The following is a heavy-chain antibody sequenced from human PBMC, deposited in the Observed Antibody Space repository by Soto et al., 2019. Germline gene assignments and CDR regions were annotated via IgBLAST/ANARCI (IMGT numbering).Heavy chain of an antibody. V-gene: IGHV4-39*01. CDR3: ARRYCYSPSCPFDY. J-gene: IGHJ4*02. CDR2: IYYSGTT. Sequence: LTCTVSGGSVSSNNYYWGWIRQSPGKGLEWIGRIYYSGTTYYNPSLKSRVTISVDTSKNQFSLKLTSVTAADTAVYYCARRYCYSPSCPFDYWGQGTQVTVSS. D-gene: IGHD2-2*01. CDR1: GGSVSSNNYY.